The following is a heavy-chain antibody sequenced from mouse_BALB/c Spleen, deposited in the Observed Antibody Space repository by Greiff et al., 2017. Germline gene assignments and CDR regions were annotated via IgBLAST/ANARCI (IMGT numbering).Heavy chain of an antibody. J-gene: IGHJ4*01. CDR2: INSNGGST. Sequence: EVNVVESGGGLVKLGGSLKLSCAASGFTFSSYYMSWVRQTPEKRLELVAAINSNGGSTYYPDTVKGRFTISRDNAKNTLYLQMSSLKSEDTALYYCARHRRSGDAMDYWGQGTSVTVSS. CDR3: ARHRRSGDAMDY. CDR1: GFTFSSYY. V-gene: IGHV5-6-2*01. D-gene: IGHD1-1*01.